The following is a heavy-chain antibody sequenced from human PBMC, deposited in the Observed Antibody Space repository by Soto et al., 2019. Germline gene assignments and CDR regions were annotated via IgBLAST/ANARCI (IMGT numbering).Heavy chain of an antibody. D-gene: IGHD6-19*01. V-gene: IGHV3-30-3*01. Sequence: PGGSLRLSCAASGFTFSSYAMHWVRQAPGKGLEWVAVISYDGSNKYYADSVKGRFTISRDNSKNTLYLQMNSLRAEDTAVYYCARDVVAVAGTLDYWGQGTLVTVSS. CDR1: GFTFSSYA. CDR2: ISYDGSNK. CDR3: ARDVVAVAGTLDY. J-gene: IGHJ4*02.